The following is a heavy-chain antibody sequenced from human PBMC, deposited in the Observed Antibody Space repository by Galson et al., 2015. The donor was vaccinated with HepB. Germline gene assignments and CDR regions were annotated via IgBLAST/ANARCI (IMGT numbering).Heavy chain of an antibody. J-gene: IGHJ4*02. CDR3: TTLEGN. CDR1: GFTFSGST. D-gene: IGHD1-1*01. CDR2: IRSKGNSYAT. V-gene: IGHV3-73*01. Sequence: SLRLSCAASGFTFSGSTMHWVRQASGKGLEWVGRIRSKGNSYATAYAASVKGRFTISRDDSKNTAYLQMNSMKTEDTAMYYCTTLEGNWGQGTLVTVSS.